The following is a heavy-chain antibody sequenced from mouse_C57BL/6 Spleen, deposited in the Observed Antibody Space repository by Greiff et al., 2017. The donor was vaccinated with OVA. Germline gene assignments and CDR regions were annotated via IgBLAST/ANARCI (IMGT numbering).Heavy chain of an antibody. CDR3: ARGGNDYDVAWFAY. V-gene: IGHV5-17*01. J-gene: IGHJ3*01. Sequence: EVKVVESGGGLVKPGGSLKLSCAASGFTFSDYGMHWVRQAPEKGLEWVAYISSGSSTIYYADTVKGRFTISRDNAKNTLFLQMTSLRSEDTAMYYCARGGNDYDVAWFAYWGQGTLVTVSA. CDR1: GFTFSDYG. CDR2: ISSGSSTI. D-gene: IGHD2-4*01.